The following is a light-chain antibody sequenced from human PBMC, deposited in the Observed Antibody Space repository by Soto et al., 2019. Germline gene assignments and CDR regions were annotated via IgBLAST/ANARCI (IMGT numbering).Light chain of an antibody. CDR2: GNN. CDR1: NSNIGTNH. CDR3: VAWDDSLNGHVV. Sequence: QSVLTQPPSASGTPGQRVAISCSGGNSNIGTNHVNRYQQLPGTAPKLLIYGNNQRPSGVPDRFSGSRSGTSASLAISGLQSEDEADYYCVAWDDSLNGHVVFGGGTKVTVL. J-gene: IGLJ2*01. V-gene: IGLV1-44*01.